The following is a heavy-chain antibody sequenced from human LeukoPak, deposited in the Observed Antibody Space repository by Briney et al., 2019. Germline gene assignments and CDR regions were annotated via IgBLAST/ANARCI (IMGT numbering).Heavy chain of an antibody. CDR1: GGSISSYY. Sequence: PSETLSLTCTVSGGSISSYYWSWIRQPAGKGLEWIGRIYTSGSTNYNPSLKSRVTMSVDTSKNQFSLKLSSVTAADTAVYYCARTHVLRYFDGWYFDLWGRGTLVTVSS. V-gene: IGHV4-4*07. J-gene: IGHJ2*01. CDR3: ARTHVLRYFDGWYFDL. CDR2: IYTSGST. D-gene: IGHD3-9*01.